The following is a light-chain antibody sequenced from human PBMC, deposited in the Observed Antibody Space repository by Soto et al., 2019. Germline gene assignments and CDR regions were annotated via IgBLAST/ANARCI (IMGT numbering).Light chain of an antibody. CDR3: QQYGSSPPKVT. Sequence: EIVLTQSPGTLSLSPGERATLSCRASQSVSSSYLAWYQQKPGQAPRLLIYGASSRATGIPDRFSGSVSGTDFTLTISRLEPEDFAVYYCQQYGSSPPKVTFGQGTRLEIK. CDR2: GAS. CDR1: QSVSSSY. V-gene: IGKV3-20*01. J-gene: IGKJ5*01.